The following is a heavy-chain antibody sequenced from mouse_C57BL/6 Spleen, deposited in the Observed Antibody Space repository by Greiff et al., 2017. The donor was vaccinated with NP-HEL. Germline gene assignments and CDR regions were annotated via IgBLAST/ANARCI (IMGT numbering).Heavy chain of an antibody. CDR3: ARRMETVLDY. D-gene: IGHD4-1*01. V-gene: IGHV8-12*01. CDR1: GFSLSTSGMG. J-gene: IGHJ2*01. CDR2: IYWDDDK. Sequence: QVTLKVCGPGILQSSQTLSLTCSSSGFSLSTSGMGVSWIRQPSGKGLEWLAHIYWDDDKRYNPSLKSRLTISKDTSRNQVFLKITSVDTADTATYYCARRMETVLDYWGQGTTLTVSS.